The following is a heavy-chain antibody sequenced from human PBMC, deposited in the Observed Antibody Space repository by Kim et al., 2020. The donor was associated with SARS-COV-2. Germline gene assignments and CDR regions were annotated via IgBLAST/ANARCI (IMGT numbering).Heavy chain of an antibody. J-gene: IGHJ4*02. D-gene: IGHD3-16*01. CDR2: VFSSGDI. CDR3: AKGGPNDY. Sequence: GGSLRLSCAASGFSFNTYAMSWVRQAPGKGLEWVSTVFSSGDISYAESVKGRFTISRDNSKNSLFLQMNSVRVEDTALYYCAKGGPNDYWGQGTLVTVSS. CDR1: GFSFNTYA. V-gene: IGHV3-23*01.